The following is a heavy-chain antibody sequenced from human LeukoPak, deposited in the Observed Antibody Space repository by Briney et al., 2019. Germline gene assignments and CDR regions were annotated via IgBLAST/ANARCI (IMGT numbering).Heavy chain of an antibody. CDR1: GGSISSYY. J-gene: IGHJ4*02. V-gene: IGHV4-59*01. Sequence: SETLSLTCTVSGGSISSYYWRWIRQPPGKGLEGIGYIYYSGSTNYNPSLKSRVTISVDTSKNQFSLKLSSVTAADTAVYYCARVTNFWSGYPRPGYFDYWGQGTLVTVSS. CDR2: IYYSGST. CDR3: ARVTNFWSGYPRPGYFDY. D-gene: IGHD3-3*01.